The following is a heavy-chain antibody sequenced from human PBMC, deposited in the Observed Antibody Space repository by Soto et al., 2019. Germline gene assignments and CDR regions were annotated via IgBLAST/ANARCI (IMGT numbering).Heavy chain of an antibody. CDR3: ARAAGYCSSTSCYGPHFDY. CDR1: GFTFSDYY. CDR2: ISSSGSTI. D-gene: IGHD2-2*01. J-gene: IGHJ4*02. V-gene: IGHV3-11*01. Sequence: GGSLRLSCAASGFTFSDYYMSWIRQAPGKGLEWVSYISSSGSTIYYADSVKGRFTISRDNAKNSLYLQMNSLRAEDTAVYYCARAAGYCSSTSCYGPHFDYWGQGTLVTVSS.